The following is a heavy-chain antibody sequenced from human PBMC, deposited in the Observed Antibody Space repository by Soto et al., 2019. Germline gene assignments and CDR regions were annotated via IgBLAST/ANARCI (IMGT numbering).Heavy chain of an antibody. CDR1: GFTFSSYW. CDR3: AKEVGQWLVPHYYYGMDV. CDR2: ISYDGSNI. D-gene: IGHD6-19*01. Sequence: GGSLRLSCAASGFTFSSYWMSWVRQAPEKGLVLVSVISYDGSNIYFAVSVKGRFTISRYNSKNTLYLQMNSLRAEDTAVYYCAKEVGQWLVPHYYYGMDVWGQGTTVTVSS. J-gene: IGHJ6*02. V-gene: IGHV3-30*18.